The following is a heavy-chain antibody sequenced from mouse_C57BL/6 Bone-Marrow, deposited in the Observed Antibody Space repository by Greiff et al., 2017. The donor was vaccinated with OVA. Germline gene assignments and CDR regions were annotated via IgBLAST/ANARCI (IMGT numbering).Heavy chain of an antibody. CDR3: ARSDGYYYFDY. D-gene: IGHD2-3*01. J-gene: IGHJ2*01. V-gene: IGHV2-2*01. CDR1: GFSLTSYG. CDR2: IWSGGST. Sequence: VKLMESGPGLVQPSQSLSITCTVSGFSLTSYGVHWVRQSPGKGLEWLGVIWSGGSTDYNAAFISRLSISKANSKSQVFFKMNSLQADDTDIDYCARSDGYYYFDYWGQGTTLTVSA.